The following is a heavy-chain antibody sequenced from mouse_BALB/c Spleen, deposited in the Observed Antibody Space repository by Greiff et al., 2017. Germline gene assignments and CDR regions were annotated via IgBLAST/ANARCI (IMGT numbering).Heavy chain of an antibody. CDR3: AHGGYDEDWYFDV. CDR2: IDPSDSET. Sequence: VQLQQSGPQLVRPGASVKISCKASGYSFTSYWMHWVKQRPGQGLEWIGMIDPSDSETRLNQKFKDKATLTVDKSSSTAYMQLSSPTSEDSAVYYCAHGGYDEDWYFDVWGAGTTVTVSS. D-gene: IGHD2-2*01. CDR1: GYSFTSYW. V-gene: IGHV1-74*01. J-gene: IGHJ1*01.